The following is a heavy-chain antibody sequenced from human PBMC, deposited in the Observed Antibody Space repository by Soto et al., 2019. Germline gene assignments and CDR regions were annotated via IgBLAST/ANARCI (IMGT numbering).Heavy chain of an antibody. D-gene: IGHD5-18*01. CDR1: GGSISSGDYS. J-gene: IGHJ4*02. CDR2: IYLIGST. CDR3: ARGYGRNFDY. Sequence: SETLSLTCAVSGGSISSGDYSWSWIRQPPGKGLEWIGYIYLIGSTYYSPSLKSRVTISIDRSKNQFSLNLSSVTAADTAVYYCARGYGRNFDYWGQGTLVTVS. V-gene: IGHV4-30-2*01.